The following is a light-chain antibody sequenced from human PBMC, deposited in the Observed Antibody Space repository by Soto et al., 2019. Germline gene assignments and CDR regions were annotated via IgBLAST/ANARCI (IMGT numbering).Light chain of an antibody. J-gene: IGKJ4*01. CDR1: QSVNNN. CDR3: QQYSAWPLN. Sequence: EIVMTQSPATLSVSPGERATLLCRASQSVNNNFLPWYHQKPSQAPRLLIHGASTRATGIPARFSGSGSGTEFPLTISSLQSEDFAVYYCQQYSAWPLNFGGGTKVEIK. CDR2: GAS. V-gene: IGKV3-15*01.